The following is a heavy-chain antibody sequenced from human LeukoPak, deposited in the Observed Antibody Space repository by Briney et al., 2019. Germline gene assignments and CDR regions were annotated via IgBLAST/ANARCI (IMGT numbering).Heavy chain of an antibody. D-gene: IGHD3-10*01. CDR3: ARGLDGSDYYYYYMDV. V-gene: IGHV7-4-1*02. Sequence: AAVKVSCKASGYTFTSYAINWVRQAPGQGLEWMGWINTNTGNPTYAQGSTGRFVFSLDTSVGTAYLQISSLKAEDTAVYYCARGLDGSDYYYYYMDVWGKGTTVTVSS. CDR1: GYTFTSYA. J-gene: IGHJ6*03. CDR2: INTNTGNP.